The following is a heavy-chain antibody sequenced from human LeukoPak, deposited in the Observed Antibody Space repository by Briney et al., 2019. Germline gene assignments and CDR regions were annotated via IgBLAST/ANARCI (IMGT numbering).Heavy chain of an antibody. CDR2: IYYSGST. J-gene: IGHJ3*02. D-gene: IGHD6-19*01. CDR3: ARDPFYAVAGSDAFDI. CDR1: GGSISSGSYY. V-gene: IGHV4-61*01. Sequence: SETLSLTCTVSGGSISSGSYYWSWIRQPPGKGLEWIGYIYYSGSTNYNPSLKSRVTISVDKSKNQFSLKLSSVTAADTAVYYCARDPFYAVAGSDAFDIWGQGTMVTVSS.